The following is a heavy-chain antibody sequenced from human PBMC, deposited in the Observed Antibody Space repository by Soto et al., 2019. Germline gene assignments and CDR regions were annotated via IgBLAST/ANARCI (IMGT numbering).Heavy chain of an antibody. CDR2: ISYDGSNK. D-gene: IGHD3-10*01. J-gene: IGHJ4*02. V-gene: IGHV3-30*03. CDR3: ARDQLYYGSGSYLLDH. CDR1: EFTLSSYG. Sequence: QVQLVESGGGVVQPGKSLRLSCAASEFTLSSYGMHWVRQAPGKRLEWVAVISYDGSNKYYADSVKGRFTISRDNSKNTLYLQMNRLRAEDTAVYYCARDQLYYGSGSYLLDHWVQGTLVTVSS.